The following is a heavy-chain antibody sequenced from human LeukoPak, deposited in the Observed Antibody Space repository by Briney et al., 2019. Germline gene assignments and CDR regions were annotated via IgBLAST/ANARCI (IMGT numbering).Heavy chain of an antibody. V-gene: IGHV1-2*02. CDR1: GYTFTCYY. Sequence: ASVKVSCKASGYTFTCYYIHWVRQAPGQGLEWMGWINPNSGGTNYAQKSQGRVTMTRDTSISTAYMELSRLRSDDTAVYYCARDTARITIFGVAKYMDVGGKGTTVTVSS. CDR3: ARDTARITIFGVAKYMDV. D-gene: IGHD3-3*01. J-gene: IGHJ6*03. CDR2: INPNSGGT.